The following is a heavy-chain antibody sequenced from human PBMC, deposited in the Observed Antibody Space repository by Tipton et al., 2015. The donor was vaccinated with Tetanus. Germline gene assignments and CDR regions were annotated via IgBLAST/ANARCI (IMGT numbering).Heavy chain of an antibody. J-gene: IGHJ2*01. CDR1: GGSVSSYY. Sequence: TLSLTCTVSGGSVSSYYWSWIRQPPGKGLEWIGYIYYSGSTNYNPSLKSRVTISVDTSKNHFSLKLSSATAADTAVYYCARRPAGYFDLWGRGTLVTVSS. V-gene: IGHV4-59*02. CDR2: IYYSGST. CDR3: ARRPAGYFDL.